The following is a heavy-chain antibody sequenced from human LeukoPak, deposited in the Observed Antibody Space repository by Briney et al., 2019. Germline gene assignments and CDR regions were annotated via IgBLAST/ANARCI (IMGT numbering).Heavy chain of an antibody. CDR1: GGSVSSDNYY. V-gene: IGHV4-61*01. CDR3: AREVRLYGGNSPGTFFFDY. D-gene: IGHD4-23*01. Sequence: SETLSLTCTVSGGSVSSDNYYWTWIRQPPGKGLEWIGCTYYTGNSNYNPSLKSRVTISVDTSKNQFSLKLSSVTAADTAVYYCAREVRLYGGNSPGTFFFDYGGQGTLVTVSS. J-gene: IGHJ4*02. CDR2: TYYTGNS.